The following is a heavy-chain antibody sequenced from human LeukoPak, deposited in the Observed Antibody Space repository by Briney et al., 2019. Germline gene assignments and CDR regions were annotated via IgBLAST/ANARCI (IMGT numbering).Heavy chain of an antibody. CDR3: TSLAMIRGAIPFDY. D-gene: IGHD3-10*01. J-gene: IGHJ4*02. CDR2: IKSKTDSGTT. Sequence: GGSLRLSCAASGFTFSDAWMSWVRQAPGKGLEWVGRIKSKTDSGTTDYAAPVKGRFTISRDDSKNTLHLQMNSLKTEDTAVYYCTSLAMIRGAIPFDYWGEGTLVTVPS. V-gene: IGHV3-15*01. CDR1: GFTFSDAW.